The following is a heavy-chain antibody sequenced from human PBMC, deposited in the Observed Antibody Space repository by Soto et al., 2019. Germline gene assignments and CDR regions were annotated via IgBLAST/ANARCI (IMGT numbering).Heavy chain of an antibody. J-gene: IGHJ4*02. D-gene: IGHD3-3*01. V-gene: IGHV1-18*01. CDR1: GYTFTSYG. CDR2: ISAYNGNT. Sequence: ASVKVSCKASGYTFTSYGIIWVRQAPGQGLEWMGWISAYNGNTNYAQKLQGRVTMTTDTSTSTAYMELRSLRSDDTAVYYCARGGWTLRFLEWCTFDYWGQGTLVTVSS. CDR3: ARGGWTLRFLEWCTFDY.